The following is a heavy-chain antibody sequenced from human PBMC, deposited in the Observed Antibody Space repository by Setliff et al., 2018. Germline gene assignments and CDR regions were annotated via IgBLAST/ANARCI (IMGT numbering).Heavy chain of an antibody. CDR1: GGSLGTYY. D-gene: IGHD3-16*01. CDR3: ARGGTFRYFDY. V-gene: IGHV4-59*01. Sequence: SETLSLTCTVSGGSLGTYYWTLIRQPPGKGLEWIASVYHSGTAYYSPSLKSRVTMSVDTSKNQFSLKLRSVTAADTAVYFCARGGTFRYFDYWVPETLLVTVSS. CDR2: VYHSGTA. J-gene: IGHJ4*03.